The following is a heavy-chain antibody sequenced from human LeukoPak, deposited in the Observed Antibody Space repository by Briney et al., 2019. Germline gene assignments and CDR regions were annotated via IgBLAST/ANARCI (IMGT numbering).Heavy chain of an antibody. CDR1: GFTFSSYC. CDR2: INSDGSST. CDR3: ARAAHRTYSGYYGY. J-gene: IGHJ4*02. V-gene: IGHV3-74*01. D-gene: IGHD5-12*01. Sequence: GGSLRLSCAASGFTFSSYCMHWVRQAPGKGLVWVSRINSDGSSTSYADSVKGRFTISRDNAKNTLYLQMNSLRAEDTAVYYCARAAHRTYSGYYGYWGQGTLVTVSS.